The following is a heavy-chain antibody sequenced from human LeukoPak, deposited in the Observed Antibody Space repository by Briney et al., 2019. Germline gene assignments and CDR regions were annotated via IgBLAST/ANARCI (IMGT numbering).Heavy chain of an antibody. V-gene: IGHV1-69*04. CDR1: GYTFTSYD. J-gene: IGHJ4*02. CDR3: ARDLTSYYYDNNGAFDF. D-gene: IGHD3-22*01. CDR2: IIPILDTP. Sequence: SVKVSCKASGYTFTSYDINWVRQAPGQGLEWMGRIIPILDTPNYAQKFQGRVTITADKSTSTAYMELSSLRSEDTAVYYCARDLTSYYYDNNGAFDFWGQGTLVTVSS.